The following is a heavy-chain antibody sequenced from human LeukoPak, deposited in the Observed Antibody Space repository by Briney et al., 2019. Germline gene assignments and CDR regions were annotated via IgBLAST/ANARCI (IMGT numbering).Heavy chain of an antibody. J-gene: IGHJ4*02. CDR2: IYYSGST. V-gene: IGHV4-59*01. D-gene: IGHD6-13*01. CDR1: GASISSYY. Sequence: RPSETLSLTCTVSGASISSYYWSWIRQLPGKGLEWIGYIYYSGSTKYNPSLKSRVTISVDTSKNQFSLKLSSVTAADTAVYYCASGPYPAAGTDHQFDYWGRGTLVSVSS. CDR3: ASGPYPAAGTDHQFDY.